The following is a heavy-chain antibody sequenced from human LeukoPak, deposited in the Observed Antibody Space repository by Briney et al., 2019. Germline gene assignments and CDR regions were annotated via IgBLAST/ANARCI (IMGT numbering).Heavy chain of an antibody. CDR1: GYTFTGYY. CDR3: ARSGDTAMVPNFDY. Sequence: GASVKVSCKASGYTFTGYYMHWVRQAPGQGLEWMGWINPNSGGTNYAQKFQGRVTMTRDTSISTAYMELSRLRSDDTAVYYCARSGDTAMVPNFDYWGQGTLVTVSS. D-gene: IGHD5-18*01. CDR2: INPNSGGT. V-gene: IGHV1-2*02. J-gene: IGHJ4*02.